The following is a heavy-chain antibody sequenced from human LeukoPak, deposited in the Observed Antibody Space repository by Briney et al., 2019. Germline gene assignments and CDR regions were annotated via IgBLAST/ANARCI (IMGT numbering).Heavy chain of an antibody. D-gene: IGHD2-2*02. CDR2: INYSVST. V-gene: IGHV4-34*01. CDR3: ARFGYCSSTSCYKNTNFDY. J-gene: IGHJ4*02. CDR1: GGSSSGFY. Sequence: PSETLSPTCAVYGGSSSGFYSSCIRQPPGKGLEWNGEINYSVSTNYNPSLRSEVTISLTTSKNQFSLNLRAVTAADKAVYYCARFGYCSSTSCYKNTNFDYWGQGTLVTVSS.